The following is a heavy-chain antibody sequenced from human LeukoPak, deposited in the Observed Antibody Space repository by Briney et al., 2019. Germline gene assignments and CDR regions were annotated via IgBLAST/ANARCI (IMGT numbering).Heavy chain of an antibody. Sequence: GRSLRLSCAASGFTFSNYGMHWVRQAPGKGLEWVALIWYDGSNEYYADSVKGRFTISRDNSRYTLSLQMDSLRAEDTAVYYCARDGRHDYGDLNWFDPWGQGTLVTVSS. V-gene: IGHV3-33*01. CDR1: GFTFSNYG. CDR3: ARDGRHDYGDLNWFDP. D-gene: IGHD4-17*01. CDR2: IWYDGSNE. J-gene: IGHJ5*02.